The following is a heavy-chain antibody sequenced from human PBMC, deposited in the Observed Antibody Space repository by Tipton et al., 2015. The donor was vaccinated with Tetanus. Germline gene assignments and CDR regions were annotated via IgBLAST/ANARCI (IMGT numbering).Heavy chain of an antibody. CDR2: IWYDGSNQ. Sequence: RSLRLSCAASGFTFDNYALHWVRQAPGKGLQWLAVIWYDGSNQYYEESMKGRFTISRDNAKNTIFLQMNSLRADDTAVYYCVSGSALDYWGQGTLITVSS. V-gene: IGHV3-33*01. J-gene: IGHJ4*02. D-gene: IGHD6-25*01. CDR3: VSGSALDY. CDR1: GFTFDNYA.